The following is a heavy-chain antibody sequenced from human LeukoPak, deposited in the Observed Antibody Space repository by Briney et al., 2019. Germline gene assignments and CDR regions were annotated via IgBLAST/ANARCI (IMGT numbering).Heavy chain of an antibody. V-gene: IGHV3-7*01. CDR3: ARGGGSYWGGLDAFDI. CDR1: GFTFSSYW. Sequence: GGSLRLSCAASGFTFSSYWMSWVRQAPGKGLEWVANIKQDGSEKYYVDSVKGRFTISRDNAKNSLYLQMNSLRAEDTAVYYCARGGGSYWGGLDAFDIWGQGTMVTVSS. CDR2: IKQDGSEK. J-gene: IGHJ3*02. D-gene: IGHD1-26*01.